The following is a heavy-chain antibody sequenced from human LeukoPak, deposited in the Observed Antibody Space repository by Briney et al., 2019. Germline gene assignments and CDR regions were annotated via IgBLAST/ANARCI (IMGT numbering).Heavy chain of an antibody. J-gene: IGHJ6*02. V-gene: IGHV3-21*01. CDR3: AKDRGFSISSYFYYGMDV. D-gene: IGHD2-15*01. CDR2: ISSNSAYL. CDR1: GFTFRSYT. Sequence: GGSLRLSCAASGFTFRSYTMNWVRQAPGKGLEWVSSISSNSAYLYYADSVRGRFTISRDNTKNSLYLQMSSPRAEDTAIYYCAKDRGFSISSYFYYGMDVWGQGTTVTVAS.